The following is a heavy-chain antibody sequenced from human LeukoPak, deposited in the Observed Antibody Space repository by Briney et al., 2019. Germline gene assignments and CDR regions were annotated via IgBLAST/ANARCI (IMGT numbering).Heavy chain of an antibody. CDR2: INHSGST. D-gene: IGHD3-10*01. Sequence: SETLSLTCAVYGGSFSGYYWSWIRQPPGKGLEWIGEINHSGSTNYNPSLKSRVTISVDTSKNQFSLKLSSVTAADTAVYYCAREGYYGFYALGYWGQGTLVTVSS. CDR1: GGSFSGYY. CDR3: AREGYYGFYALGY. J-gene: IGHJ4*02. V-gene: IGHV4-34*01.